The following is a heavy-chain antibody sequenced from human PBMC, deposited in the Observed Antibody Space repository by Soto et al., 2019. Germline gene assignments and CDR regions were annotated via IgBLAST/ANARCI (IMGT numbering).Heavy chain of an antibody. CDR1: GFTFRNYW. Sequence: EVQLVESGGGSVQPGGSLRLSCAASGFTFRNYWMSWVRQTPGKGLEWVANIKQGGNEKNYLDSVKGRFTISRDDAKNSLFLQMSSLRAEDTAVYHFAREERFRGGFDPWGQGTLVTVSS. CDR2: IKQGGNEK. D-gene: IGHD1-1*01. V-gene: IGHV3-7*01. J-gene: IGHJ5*02. CDR3: AREERFRGGFDP.